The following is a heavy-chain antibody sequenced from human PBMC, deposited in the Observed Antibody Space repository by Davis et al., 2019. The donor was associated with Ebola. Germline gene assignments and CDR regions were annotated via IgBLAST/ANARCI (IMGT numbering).Heavy chain of an antibody. CDR1: GFTFNNYG. CDR3: AKAAVTTRTYYFDY. Sequence: GESLKISCAASGFTFNNYGMLWVRQTPGKGLEWVALISFDGSGNNYADSVKGRFSISRDNSKNTLYLQMDSLRAEDTAVYYCAKAAVTTRTYYFDYWGQGTLVTVSS. CDR2: ISFDGSGN. J-gene: IGHJ4*02. V-gene: IGHV3-30*18. D-gene: IGHD4-17*01.